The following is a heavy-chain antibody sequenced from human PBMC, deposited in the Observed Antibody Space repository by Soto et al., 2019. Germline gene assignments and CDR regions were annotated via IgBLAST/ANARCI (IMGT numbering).Heavy chain of an antibody. Sequence: QLQLQESGPGLVKPSETLSLTCTVSGDSISSSNYYWGWIRQPPGERLEWIGSVDHRGSTNYRPSLRSRVIISVDTSKNQFSLKVDSVSAADTALYDCARQGINRGYGPGAFDIWGQGTTVIVSS. J-gene: IGHJ3*02. D-gene: IGHD5-12*01. CDR1: GDSISSSNYY. V-gene: IGHV4-39*01. CDR3: ARQGINRGYGPGAFDI. CDR2: VDHRGST.